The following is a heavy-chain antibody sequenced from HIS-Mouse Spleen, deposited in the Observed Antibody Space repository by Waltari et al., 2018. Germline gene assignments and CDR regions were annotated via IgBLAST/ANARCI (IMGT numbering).Heavy chain of an antibody. CDR1: GFSLSTSGMC. J-gene: IGHJ4*02. V-gene: IGHV2-70*15. Sequence: QVTLRESGPALVKPTQTLTLTCTFSGFSLSTSGMCVSWIRQPPGKALEWLARIDWDDDKYYSTYLKTGLTISRDTSKNQVVLTMTNMDPLDTATYYCARIAEGYTSGWYAFDYWGQGTLVTVSS. D-gene: IGHD6-19*01. CDR3: ARIAEGYTSGWYAFDY. CDR2: IDWDDDK.